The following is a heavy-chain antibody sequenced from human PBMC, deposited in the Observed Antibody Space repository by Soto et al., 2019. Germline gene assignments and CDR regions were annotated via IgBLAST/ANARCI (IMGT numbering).Heavy chain of an antibody. J-gene: IGHJ6*02. CDR1: GYTFTSYG. CDR3: ARDTYGILTDYYYYYGMDV. D-gene: IGHD3-9*01. Sequence: ASVKVSCKASGYTFTSYGISWVRQAPGQGLEWMGWISAYNGNTNYAQKLQGRVTMTTDTSTSTAYMELRSLRSDDTAVYYCARDTYGILTDYYYYYGMDVWGQGTTVTVSS. CDR2: ISAYNGNT. V-gene: IGHV1-18*04.